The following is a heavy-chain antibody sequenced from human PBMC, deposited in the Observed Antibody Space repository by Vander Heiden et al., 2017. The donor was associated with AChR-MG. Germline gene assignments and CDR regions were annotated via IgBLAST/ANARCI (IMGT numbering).Heavy chain of an antibody. CDR2: INTNTGNP. D-gene: IGHD6-19*01. V-gene: IGHV7-4-1*02. CDR3: ARGAVAGTYHRFDY. Sequence: QVQPVQSGSELKKPGASVKVSCKASGYTFPSYAMHWVRPAPGQGLGWIGWINTNTGNPTYAQGFTGRSVFSLDTSVRKAYLQISSLKAEDTAVYYCARGAVAGTYHRFDYWGQGTLVTVSS. CDR1: GYTFPSYA. J-gene: IGHJ4*02.